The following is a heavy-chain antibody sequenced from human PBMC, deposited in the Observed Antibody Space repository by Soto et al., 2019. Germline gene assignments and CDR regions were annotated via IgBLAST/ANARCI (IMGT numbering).Heavy chain of an antibody. CDR2: IYYSGST. D-gene: IGHD7-27*01. J-gene: IGHJ4*02. Sequence: QVQLQESGPGLVKPSETLSLTCTVSGGSISSYYWSWIRQPPGKGLEWIGYIYYSGSTNYNPSLKGRVTISVDTSKNPSSLQLSSVTAADTAVYYCARRWGRTFDYWGQGTLVTVSS. V-gene: IGHV4-59*08. CDR3: ARRWGRTFDY. CDR1: GGSISSYY.